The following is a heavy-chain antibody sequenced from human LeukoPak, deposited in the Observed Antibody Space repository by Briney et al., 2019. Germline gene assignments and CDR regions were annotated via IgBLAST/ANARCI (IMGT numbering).Heavy chain of an antibody. CDR2: ISGGGGST. J-gene: IGHJ4*02. CDR3: TKDLFYDGSGRYYSQFGN. Sequence: RGSLRLSCAASGFTFTSYAMSWVRQAPGRGLEWVSVISGGGGSTYYANSVKGRFTVSRDNSKNTLSLQMNSLRVEDTAIYYCTKDLFYDGSGRYYSQFGNWGQGAPVTVSS. CDR1: GFTFTSYA. D-gene: IGHD3-10*01. V-gene: IGHV3-23*01.